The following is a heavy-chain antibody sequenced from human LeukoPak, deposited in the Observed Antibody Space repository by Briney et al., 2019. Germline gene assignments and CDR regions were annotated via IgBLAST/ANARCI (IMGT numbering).Heavy chain of an antibody. Sequence: GGSLRLSCEASGFTFSSYSMNWVRQAPGKGLEWVSSISSSSSYIYYADSVKGRFTISRDNAKNSLYLRMNSLRAEDTAVYYCARDYSDYGGNLLDYWGQGTLVTVSS. D-gene: IGHD4-23*01. CDR1: GFTFSSYS. CDR2: ISSSSSYI. J-gene: IGHJ4*02. CDR3: ARDYSDYGGNLLDY. V-gene: IGHV3-21*01.